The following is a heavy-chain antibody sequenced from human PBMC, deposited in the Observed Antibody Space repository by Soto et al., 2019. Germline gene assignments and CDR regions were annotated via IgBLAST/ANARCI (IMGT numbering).Heavy chain of an antibody. V-gene: IGHV1-46*01. J-gene: IGHJ6*02. CDR2: INPSGGST. D-gene: IGHD2-15*01. CDR1: GYTFTSYY. CDR3: ARDRVVCSGGSCYHYYFGMDV. Sequence: EASVKVSCKASGYTFTSYYMHWVRQAPGQGLEWKGIINPSGGSTSYAQKFQGRVTMTRDTSTSTVYMEVSSLRSEDTAVYYCARDRVVCSGGSCYHYYFGMDVWGQGTTVTVSS.